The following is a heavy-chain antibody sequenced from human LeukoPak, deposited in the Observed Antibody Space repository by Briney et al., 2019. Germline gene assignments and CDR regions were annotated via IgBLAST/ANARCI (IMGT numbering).Heavy chain of an antibody. CDR3: ARVGDIRYCSSTSCYGDDY. CDR2: IIPIFGTA. V-gene: IGHV1-69*05. Sequence: ASVKVSCKASGGTFSSYAISWVRQAPGQGLEWMGGIIPIFGTANYAQKFQGRVTMTTDTSTSTAYMELRSLRSDDTAVYYCARVGDIRYCSSTSCYGDDYWGQGTLVTVSS. J-gene: IGHJ4*02. D-gene: IGHD2-2*01. CDR1: GGTFSSYA.